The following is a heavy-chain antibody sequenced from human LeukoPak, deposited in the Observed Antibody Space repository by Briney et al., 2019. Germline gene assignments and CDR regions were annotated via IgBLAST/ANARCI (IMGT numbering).Heavy chain of an antibody. V-gene: IGHV3-30*02. Sequence: GGSLRLSCAASGFTFSSYGMHWVRQAPGKGLEWVAFIRYDGSNKYYADSVKGRFTISRDNSKNTLYLQMNSLRAEDTAVYYCAKGMYYYDSSGYSKLGYWGQGTLVTVSS. D-gene: IGHD3-22*01. CDR3: AKGMYYYDSSGYSKLGY. CDR1: GFTFSSYG. CDR2: IRYDGSNK. J-gene: IGHJ4*02.